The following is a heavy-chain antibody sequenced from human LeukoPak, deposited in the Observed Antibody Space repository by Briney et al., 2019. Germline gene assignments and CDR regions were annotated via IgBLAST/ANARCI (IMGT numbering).Heavy chain of an antibody. V-gene: IGHV4-39*01. J-gene: IGHJ5*02. CDR3: AGRGITGTTRWFDP. Sequence: SETLSLTCTVSGGSISSSSYYWGWIRQPPGKGLEWIGSIYYSGSTYYNPSLKSRVTISVDTSKNQFSLKLSSVTAADTAVYYCAGRGITGTTRWFDPWGQGTLVTVSS. CDR1: GGSISSSSYY. CDR2: IYYSGST. D-gene: IGHD1-20*01.